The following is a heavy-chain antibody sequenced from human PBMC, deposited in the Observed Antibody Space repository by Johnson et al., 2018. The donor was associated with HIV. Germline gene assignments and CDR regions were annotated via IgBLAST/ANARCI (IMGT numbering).Heavy chain of an antibody. CDR3: TKNREPANYDALDV. V-gene: IGHV3-66*01. Sequence: VQLVESGGGLVQPGGSLRLSCAASGFTVSSNYMSWVRQAPGKGLEWVSVIYSGGSTYYADSVQGRFTVSRDISKNTLYLQMNSLTAEDTAVYYCTKNREPANYDALDVWGQVTMVTVSS. CDR2: IYSGGST. J-gene: IGHJ3*01. CDR1: GFTVSSNY. D-gene: IGHD1-26*01.